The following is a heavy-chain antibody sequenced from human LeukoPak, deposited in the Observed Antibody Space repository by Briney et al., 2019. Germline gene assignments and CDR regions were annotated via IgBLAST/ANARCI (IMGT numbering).Heavy chain of an antibody. Sequence: ASETLSLTCTVSGGSISSSSYYWGWIRQPPGKGLEWIGSIYYSGSTYYNPSLKSRVTISVDTSKNQFSLKLSSVTAADTAVYYCAREVVVAAPRTNWFDPWGQGTLVTVSS. D-gene: IGHD2-15*01. J-gene: IGHJ5*02. CDR3: AREVVVAAPRTNWFDP. V-gene: IGHV4-39*07. CDR2: IYYSGST. CDR1: GGSISSSSYY.